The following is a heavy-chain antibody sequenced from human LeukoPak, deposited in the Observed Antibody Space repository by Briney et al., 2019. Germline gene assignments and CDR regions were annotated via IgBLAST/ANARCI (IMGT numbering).Heavy chain of an antibody. CDR3: ARDFSTSCYECWFDP. D-gene: IGHD2-2*01. CDR2: IKQDGSKK. CDR1: GFTFSSYW. J-gene: IGHJ5*02. Sequence: GGSLRLSCAASGFTFSSYWMSWVRQAPGKGLEWVANIKQDGSKKYYVDSVKGRFTISRDNAKNSLYLQINSLRPEDTAMYYCARDFSTSCYECWFDPWGQGTLVTVSS. V-gene: IGHV3-7*01.